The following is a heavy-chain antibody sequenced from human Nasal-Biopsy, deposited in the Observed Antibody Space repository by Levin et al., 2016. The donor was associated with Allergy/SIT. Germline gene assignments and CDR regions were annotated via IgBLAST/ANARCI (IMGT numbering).Heavy chain of an antibody. Sequence: SETLSLTCVVSGGSINNYYWSWIRQPAGQGLEWIGRIYTGGATNHNPSLQSRVTLSEDTSNNQFFLKLSSVTAADTAVYYCARDSNSDRSFDLWGQGTMVTVSS. V-gene: IGHV4-4*07. CDR2: IYTGGAT. CDR1: GGSINNYY. CDR3: ARDSNSDRSFDL. J-gene: IGHJ3*01. D-gene: IGHD2-2*01.